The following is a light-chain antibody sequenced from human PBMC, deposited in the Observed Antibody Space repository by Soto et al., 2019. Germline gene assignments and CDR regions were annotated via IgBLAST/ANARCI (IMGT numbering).Light chain of an antibody. J-gene: IGKJ4*01. CDR2: SAS. CDR3: QQAHGFLT. CDR1: QDITTR. Sequence: DIQMTQSPSSVSASVGDRVIITCRASQDITTRLAWYQQKAGKAPQLLIYSASTLQTGVPPRFRGSGSGTDFTLTITNLQPEDFATYYGQQAHGFLTFGGGTKVEI. V-gene: IGKV1-12*01.